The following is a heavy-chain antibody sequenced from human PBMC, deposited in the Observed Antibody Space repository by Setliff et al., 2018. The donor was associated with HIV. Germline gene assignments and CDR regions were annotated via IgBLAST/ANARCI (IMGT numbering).Heavy chain of an antibody. J-gene: IGHJ4*02. Sequence: SETLSLTCTVSAGSIGSSTYYWAWIRQPPGKGLEWIGTIYYSVSTYYNPSLRSRATISVDTSKNQFSLKLSSVTAADTAMYYCIIAYSSGWLSPMGFDSWGQGTLVTVSS. D-gene: IGHD6-19*01. CDR3: IIAYSSGWLSPMGFDS. CDR1: AGSIGSSTYY. CDR2: IYYSVST. V-gene: IGHV4-39*01.